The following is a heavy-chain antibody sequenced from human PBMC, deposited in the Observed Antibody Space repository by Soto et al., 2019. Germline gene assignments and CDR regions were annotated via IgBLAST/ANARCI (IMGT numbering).Heavy chain of an antibody. V-gene: IGHV4-4*02. CDR1: SGSISSSNW. Sequence: QVQLQESGPGLVKPSGTLSLTCAVSSGSISSSNWWSWVRQPPGKGLEWIGEIYHSGSTNYNTSLHSRVTISVDKSKNQFSLKLSSVTAADTAVYYCARVGLGYCSGGSCYSGFGFDYWVQGTLVTVSS. CDR3: ARVGLGYCSGGSCYSGFGFDY. D-gene: IGHD2-15*01. CDR2: IYHSGST. J-gene: IGHJ4*02.